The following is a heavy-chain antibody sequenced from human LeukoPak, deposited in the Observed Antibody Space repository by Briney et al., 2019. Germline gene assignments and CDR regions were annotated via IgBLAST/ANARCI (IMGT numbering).Heavy chain of an antibody. CDR1: GGSFSAYY. J-gene: IGHJ4*02. D-gene: IGHD1-26*01. CDR2: IYHSGST. V-gene: IGHV4-34*01. CDR3: ARGQVWLLYDY. Sequence: SESLSLTCAVYGGSFSAYYWSWIRQPPGKGLEWIGEIYHSGSTNYNPSLKNRVTISVDTSKNQFSLKLTSVTAADTAVYYCARGQVWLLYDYWGQGTLVTVSS.